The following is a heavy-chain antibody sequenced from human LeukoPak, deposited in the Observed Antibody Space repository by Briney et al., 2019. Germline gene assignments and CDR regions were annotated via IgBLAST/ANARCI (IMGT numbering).Heavy chain of an antibody. Sequence: SETLSLTCAVYGGSFSGYYWSWIRQPPGKGLEWIGEINHSGSTNYNPSLKSRVTISVDTSKNQFSLKLSSVTAADTAVYYCARHSSGWYRSPYYFDYWGQGTLVTVSS. J-gene: IGHJ4*02. CDR1: GGSFSGYY. V-gene: IGHV4-34*01. D-gene: IGHD6-19*01. CDR3: ARHSSGWYRSPYYFDY. CDR2: INHSGST.